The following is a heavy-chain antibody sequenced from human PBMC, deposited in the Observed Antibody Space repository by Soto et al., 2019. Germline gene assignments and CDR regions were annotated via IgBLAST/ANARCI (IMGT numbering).Heavy chain of an antibody. Sequence: PSETLSLTCTVSGGPIRSSSHYWGWIRQSPGTGLEWIGSIDESGDSYYNPSLKSRVTIFVDTSKNQFSLKLISVTDADSAIYYCAREGGYVDYWGQGTLVTVSS. V-gene: IGHV4-39*02. CDR2: IDESGDS. CDR1: GGPIRSSSHY. CDR3: AREGGYVDY. D-gene: IGHD1-1*01. J-gene: IGHJ4*02.